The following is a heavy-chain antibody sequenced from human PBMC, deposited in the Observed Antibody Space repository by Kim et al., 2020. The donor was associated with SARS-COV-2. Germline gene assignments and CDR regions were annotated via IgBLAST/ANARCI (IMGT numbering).Heavy chain of an antibody. CDR1: GFTFSSYA. CDR2: ISGSGGST. J-gene: IGHJ6*02. CDR3: ANYGDSLSYYYYYYGMDV. Sequence: GGSLRLSCAASGFTFSSYAMSWVRQAPGKGLEWVSAISGSGGSTYYADSVKGRFTISRDNSKNTLYLQMDSLRAEDTAVYYCANYGDSLSYYYYYYGMDVWGQGTTVTVSS. V-gene: IGHV3-23*01. D-gene: IGHD4-17*01.